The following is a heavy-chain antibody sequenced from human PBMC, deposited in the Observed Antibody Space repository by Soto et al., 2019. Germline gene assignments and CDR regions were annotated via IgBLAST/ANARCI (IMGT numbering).Heavy chain of an antibody. V-gene: IGHV3-23*01. Sequence: PGGSLSLSCTASGFTFSNYAMSWVRQAPGKGLEWVSAITDSGGSTYHADSVKGRFTISRDNSKKMLYLQMNSLRAEDTAVYYCAKGSAAARPYYFDFWGQGTQVTVS. CDR2: ITDSGGST. D-gene: IGHD6-13*01. CDR1: GFTFSNYA. J-gene: IGHJ4*02. CDR3: AKGSAAARPYYFDF.